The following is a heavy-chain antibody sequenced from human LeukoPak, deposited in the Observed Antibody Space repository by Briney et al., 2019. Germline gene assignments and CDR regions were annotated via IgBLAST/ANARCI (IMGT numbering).Heavy chain of an antibody. CDR3: ARYRDSSGLFRSSNWFDP. V-gene: IGHV4-39*01. CDR1: GGSISSSSYY. CDR2: IYYSGST. Sequence: SETLSLTCTVSGGSISSSSYYWGWIRQPPGKGLEWIGSIYYSGSTYYNPSLKSRVTISVDTSKNQFSLKLSSVTAADTAVYYCARYRDSSGLFRSSNWFDPWGQGTLVTVSS. J-gene: IGHJ5*02. D-gene: IGHD6-19*01.